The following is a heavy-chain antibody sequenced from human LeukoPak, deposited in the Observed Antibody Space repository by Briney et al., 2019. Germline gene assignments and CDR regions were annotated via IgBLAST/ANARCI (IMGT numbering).Heavy chain of an antibody. CDR3: AKGGLVHRFDP. CDR1: GFTFSSYE. V-gene: IGHV3-23*01. CDR2: ISGSGDNT. Sequence: GGSLRLSCAASGFTFSSYEMNWVRQAPGKGLEWVSGISGSGDNTYYADSVKGRFTISRDNSKNTLYLQMNSLRADDTAVYYCAKGGLVHRFDPWGQGTLVTVSS. J-gene: IGHJ5*02.